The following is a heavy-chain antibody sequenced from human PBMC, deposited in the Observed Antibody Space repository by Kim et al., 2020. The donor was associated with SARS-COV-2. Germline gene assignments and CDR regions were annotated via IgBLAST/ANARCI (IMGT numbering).Heavy chain of an antibody. D-gene: IGHD6-13*01. V-gene: IGHV3-30*04. Sequence: GGSLSLSCAASGFSFSNYAMFLVRQAPGKGLEWVALISYDGTNKDYADSVKGRFTISRDNSKSTLYLQMNSLRVADTAVYFCARKPTTSSWSYYFEYWGQGTLVTVSS. J-gene: IGHJ4*01. CDR2: ISYDGTNK. CDR1: GFSFSNYA. CDR3: ARKPTTSSWSYYFEY.